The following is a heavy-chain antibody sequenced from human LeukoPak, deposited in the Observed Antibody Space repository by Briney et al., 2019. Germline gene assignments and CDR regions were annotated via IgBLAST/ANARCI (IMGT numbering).Heavy chain of an antibody. Sequence: ASVKVSCKASGYTFTSYGISWVRQAPGQGLEWMGWISAYNGNTNYAQKLQGRVTMTTDKSTSTAYMELSSLRSEYTAVYYCSRSSVVTAMVHLDYWGQGTLVTVSS. CDR2: ISAYNGNT. CDR3: SRSSVVTAMVHLDY. V-gene: IGHV1-18*01. J-gene: IGHJ4*02. D-gene: IGHD2-21*02. CDR1: GYTFTSYG.